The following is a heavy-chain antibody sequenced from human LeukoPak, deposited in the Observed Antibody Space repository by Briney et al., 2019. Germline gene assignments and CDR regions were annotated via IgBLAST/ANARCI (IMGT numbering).Heavy chain of an antibody. CDR1: GFTFSSYG. CDR2: ISYDGSNK. CDR3: AKDERWLANYYYYMDV. D-gene: IGHD6-19*01. Sequence: PGRSLRLSCAASGFTFSSYGMHWVRQAPGKGLEWVAVISYDGSNKYYADSVKGRFTISRDNSKNTLYLQMNSLRAEDTAVYYCAKDERWLANYYYYMDVWGKGTTVTVSS. J-gene: IGHJ6*03. V-gene: IGHV3-30*18.